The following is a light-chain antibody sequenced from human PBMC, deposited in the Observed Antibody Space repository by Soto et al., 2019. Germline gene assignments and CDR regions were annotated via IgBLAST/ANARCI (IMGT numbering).Light chain of an antibody. CDR3: AAWDDSLYGLV. CDR2: TND. V-gene: IGLV1-44*01. CDR1: STNVGINP. Sequence: QSVLTQPPSTSGTTEQRVTISCSGSSTNVGINPVNWYQQFPGTAPRLLIYTNDQRPSGVPGRFSGSKSGTSASLDISGLQSEDEADYYCAAWDDSLYGLVFGGGTKLTVL. J-gene: IGLJ2*01.